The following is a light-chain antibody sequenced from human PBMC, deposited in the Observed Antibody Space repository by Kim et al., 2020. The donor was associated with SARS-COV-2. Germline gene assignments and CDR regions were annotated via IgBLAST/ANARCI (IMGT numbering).Light chain of an antibody. CDR3: QQYSFSPIT. CDR2: RAS. CDR1: QSIRTY. V-gene: IGKV1-5*03. Sequence: ASVGDRVTFPCRASQSIRTYLAWYQQKPGQEPKVLIYRASSLESGVPSRFSGSGSGTEFTLTISSLQPDDFATYYCQQYSFSPITFGPGTRLEIK. J-gene: IGKJ5*01.